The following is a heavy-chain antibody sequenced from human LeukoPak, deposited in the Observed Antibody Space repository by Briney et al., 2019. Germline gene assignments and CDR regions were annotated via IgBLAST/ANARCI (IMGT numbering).Heavy chain of an antibody. CDR2: FCGSGGIT. Sequence: GRSLRLSCAASGFTFDDYAMDWVRHAPGEGVGRVSGFCGSGGITFYADVVKGRFTISRDTSQNTLHLQMHSLRAEDTAVYYCAKGHGSGSNWYFDLWGRGTLVTVSS. CDR1: GFTFDDYA. D-gene: IGHD3-10*01. V-gene: IGHV3-23*01. CDR3: AKGHGSGSNWYFDL. J-gene: IGHJ2*01.